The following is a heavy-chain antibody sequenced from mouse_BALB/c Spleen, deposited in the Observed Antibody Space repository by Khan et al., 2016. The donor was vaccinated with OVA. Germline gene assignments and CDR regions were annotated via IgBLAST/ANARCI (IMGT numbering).Heavy chain of an antibody. V-gene: IGHV9-3-1*01. CDR1: GYTFTNYG. CDR2: INTYTGEP. Sequence: QIQLVQSGPELKKPGETVKISCKASGYTFTNYGMNWVKQAPGKGLKWMGWINTYTGEPTYADDFKGRFAFSLETSASTAYLQINNLKNEDTATYFWASGGDWDFDGWGAGTTVTVSS. CDR3: ASGGDWDFDG. J-gene: IGHJ1*01. D-gene: IGHD1-1*02.